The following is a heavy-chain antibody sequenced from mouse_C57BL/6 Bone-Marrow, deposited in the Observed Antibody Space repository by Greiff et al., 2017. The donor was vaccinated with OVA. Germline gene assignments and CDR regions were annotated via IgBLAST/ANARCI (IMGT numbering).Heavy chain of an antibody. Sequence: QVQLQQPGAELVKPGASVKLSCKASGYTFTSYWMQWVKQRPGQGLEWIGEIDPSDSYTNYNQKFKGKATLTVDKPSSTAYMQLSSLTSEVSAVSYCAIRLPYYFDYWGQGTTLTVSS. V-gene: IGHV1-50*01. CDR3: AIRLPYYFDY. CDR2: IDPSDSYT. D-gene: IGHD5-5*01. J-gene: IGHJ2*01. CDR1: GYTFTSYW.